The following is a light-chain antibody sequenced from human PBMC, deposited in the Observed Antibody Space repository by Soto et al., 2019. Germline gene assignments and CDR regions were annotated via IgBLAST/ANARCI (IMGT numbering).Light chain of an antibody. J-gene: IGKJ2*01. Sequence: DIQMTQSPSSLSASVGDTVTITCRASQSISVHLNWYQQKPGKVPKLLIYSASYLQSGVPSRFSGSGSETDFALTISSLQPEDFATYYCQQSYITPYTFGQGTKREIK. V-gene: IGKV1-39*01. CDR2: SAS. CDR1: QSISVH. CDR3: QQSYITPYT.